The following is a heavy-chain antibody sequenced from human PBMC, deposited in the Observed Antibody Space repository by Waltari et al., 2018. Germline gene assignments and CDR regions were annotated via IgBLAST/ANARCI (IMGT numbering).Heavy chain of an antibody. D-gene: IGHD6-19*01. Sequence: VQLVQSGAEVKKPGSSVKVSCAASGFTFSSYWMSWVRQAPGKGLEWVANIKQDGSEKYYVDSVKGRFTISRDNAKNSLYLQMNSLRAEDTAVYYCARVLYSSGWYHPFDYWGQGTLVTVSS. CDR3: ARVLYSSGWYHPFDY. CDR2: IKQDGSEK. V-gene: IGHV3-7*01. J-gene: IGHJ4*02. CDR1: GFTFSSYW.